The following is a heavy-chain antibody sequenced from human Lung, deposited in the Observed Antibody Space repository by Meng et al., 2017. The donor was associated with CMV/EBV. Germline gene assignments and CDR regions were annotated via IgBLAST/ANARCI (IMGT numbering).Heavy chain of an antibody. CDR3: ARVPLVRGWGGYFDY. Sequence: SETLSLTCTVPGGPISGYYWTWIRQPPGKGLEWIGYVYYNENTYYTGGTNYNPSLKSRVTMSVDTSQNQFSLKLSSVTAADTAVYYCARVPLVRGWGGYFDYWGQGTLVTVSS. CDR2: VYYNENTYYTGGT. J-gene: IGHJ4*01. CDR1: GGPISGYY. D-gene: IGHD3-10*01. V-gene: IGHV4-59*01.